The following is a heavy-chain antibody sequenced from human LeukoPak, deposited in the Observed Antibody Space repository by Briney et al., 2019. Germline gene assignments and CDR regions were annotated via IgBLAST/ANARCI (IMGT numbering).Heavy chain of an antibody. D-gene: IGHD3-10*01. CDR3: TTATMIRGVSDY. CDR1: GFTFSDAW. CDR2: IKSKTDGAAT. J-gene: IGHJ4*02. Sequence: GGSLRLSCADSGFTFSDAWLSWVRQAPGRGLEWVGRIKSKTDGAATDYAAPVKGRFTISRDDSKNTLFLQMNSLRTEDTAVYYCTTATMIRGVSDYWGQGTLVTVSS. V-gene: IGHV3-15*01.